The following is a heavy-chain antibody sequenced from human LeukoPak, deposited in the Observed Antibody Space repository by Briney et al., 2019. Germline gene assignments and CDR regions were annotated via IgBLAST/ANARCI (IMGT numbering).Heavy chain of an antibody. J-gene: IGHJ4*02. Sequence: SETLSLTCAVSGGSISSSNWWSWVRQPPGKGLEWIGEIYHSGSTNYNPSLKSRVTISVDKSKNQFSLKLSSVSAADTAVYYCATGAGDTAMVTFFVYWGQGTLVTVSS. CDR1: GGSISSSNW. CDR2: IYHSGST. V-gene: IGHV4-4*02. CDR3: ATGAGDTAMVTFFVY. D-gene: IGHD5-18*01.